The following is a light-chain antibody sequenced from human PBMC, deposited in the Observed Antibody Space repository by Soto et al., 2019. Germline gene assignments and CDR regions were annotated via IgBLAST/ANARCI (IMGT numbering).Light chain of an antibody. CDR2: STS. Sequence: QAVVTQEPSFSVSPGGTVTLTCGLSSGSVSTSYYPSWYQQTPGQAPRTLIYSTSTRSSGVPDRFSGSILGNKAALTITGAEADVESDYYCVLCLGSGTVVFGGGTKLTVL. CDR1: SGSVSTSYY. J-gene: IGLJ2*01. V-gene: IGLV8-61*01. CDR3: VLCLGSGTVV.